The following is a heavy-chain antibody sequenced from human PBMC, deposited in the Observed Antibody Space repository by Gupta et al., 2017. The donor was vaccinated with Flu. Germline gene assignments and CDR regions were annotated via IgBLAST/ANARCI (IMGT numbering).Heavy chain of an antibody. V-gene: IGHV3-49*04. CDR2: IRSKAYGGTT. Sequence: EVQLVESGGGLVQPGRSLRLSCTASGFTFGDYAMSWVRQAPGKGLEWVGFIRSKAYGGTTEYAASVKGRFTISRDDSKSIAYLQMNSLKTEDTAVYYCTSDSSALEAGIVDYWGQGTLVTVSS. D-gene: IGHD6-13*01. CDR1: GFTFGDYA. CDR3: TSDSSALEAGIVDY. J-gene: IGHJ4*02.